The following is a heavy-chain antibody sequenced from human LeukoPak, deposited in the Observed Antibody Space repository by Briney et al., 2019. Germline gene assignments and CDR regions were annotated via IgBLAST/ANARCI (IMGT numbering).Heavy chain of an antibody. CDR3: TTDLGITMIRGVIVY. CDR2: IKSKGDGETT. Sequence: PGGSLRLSCTAPGFTFTNAWMSWVRQAPGKGLEWVGRIKSKGDGETTDYAAPVKGRFTTSRDDSKATLYLQMNSLKAEDTAVYYCTTDLGITMIRGVIVYWGRGALVTVSS. D-gene: IGHD3-10*01. J-gene: IGHJ4*02. V-gene: IGHV3-15*01. CDR1: GFTFTNAW.